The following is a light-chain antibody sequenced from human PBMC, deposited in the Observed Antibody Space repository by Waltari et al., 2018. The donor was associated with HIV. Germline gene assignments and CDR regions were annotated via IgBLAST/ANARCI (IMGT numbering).Light chain of an antibody. J-gene: IGLJ2*01. CDR2: SND. CDR3: GTWDYSLNCVR. Sequence: QSILTQSPSASTAPGQGVTISCSGSNSNVGSNAVNWYQRLPGTAPKLLTWSNDKRASGDPDRLTGSNSGASASLAINGLQSEDGGDYCCGTWDYSLNCVRFGGGTNVTML. V-gene: IGLV1-44*01. CDR1: NSNVGSNA.